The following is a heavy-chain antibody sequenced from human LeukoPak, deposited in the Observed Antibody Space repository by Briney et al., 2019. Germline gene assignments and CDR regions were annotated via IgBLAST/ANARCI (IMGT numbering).Heavy chain of an antibody. J-gene: IGHJ4*02. Sequence: GRSLRLSCAASGFTFSSYGMHWVRQAPGKGLEWVAVISYDGSNNYYADSVKGRFTISRDNSKNTLYLQMNSLRAEDTAVYYCAKSARAIQLWLLDYWGQGTLVTVSS. V-gene: IGHV3-30*18. CDR1: GFTFSSYG. D-gene: IGHD5-18*01. CDR2: ISYDGSNN. CDR3: AKSARAIQLWLLDY.